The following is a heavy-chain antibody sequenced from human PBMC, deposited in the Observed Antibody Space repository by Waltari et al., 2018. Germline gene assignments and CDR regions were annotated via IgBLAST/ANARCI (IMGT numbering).Heavy chain of an antibody. J-gene: IGHJ5*02. Sequence: QLQLQESGPGLVKPSETLSLPCTVSGGSIRTRRYYWGWIRQPPGKGLEWIGSVYYSGAAYYSPSLKSRVTILVDTSKNQFSLTLSSVTVADTAVYYCGRYSTYPDVCLDPWGQGTLVTVSP. V-gene: IGHV4-39*07. CDR1: GGSIRTRRYY. CDR2: VYYSGAA. D-gene: IGHD3-16*02. CDR3: GRYSTYPDVCLDP.